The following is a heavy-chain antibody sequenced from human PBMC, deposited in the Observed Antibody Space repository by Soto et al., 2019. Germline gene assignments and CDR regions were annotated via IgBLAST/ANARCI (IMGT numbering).Heavy chain of an antibody. CDR1: GGTFSSYA. CDR3: ARTPCSSTSCETYYYYYYGMDV. V-gene: IGHV1-69*01. J-gene: IGHJ6*02. CDR2: IIPIFGTA. D-gene: IGHD2-2*01. Sequence: QVQLVQSGAEVKKPGSSVKVSCKASGGTFSSYAISWVRQAPGQGLEWMGGIIPIFGTANYAQKFQGRVTITAEESTSTAYIELSSLRSEDTAVYYCARTPCSSTSCETYYYYYYGMDVWGQGTTVTVSS.